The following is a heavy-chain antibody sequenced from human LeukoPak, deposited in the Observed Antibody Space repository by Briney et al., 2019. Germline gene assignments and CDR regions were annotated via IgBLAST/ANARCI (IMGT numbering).Heavy chain of an antibody. CDR3: ARVERYSGYGTDY. J-gene: IGHJ4*02. Sequence: GGSLRLSCAASGFTFSSYAMHWVRQAPGKGLEWVAVISYDGSNKYYADSVKGRFTISRDNAKNSLYLQMNSLRAEDTAVYYCARVERYSGYGTDYWGQGTLVTVSS. V-gene: IGHV3-30*04. CDR2: ISYDGSNK. CDR1: GFTFSSYA. D-gene: IGHD5-12*01.